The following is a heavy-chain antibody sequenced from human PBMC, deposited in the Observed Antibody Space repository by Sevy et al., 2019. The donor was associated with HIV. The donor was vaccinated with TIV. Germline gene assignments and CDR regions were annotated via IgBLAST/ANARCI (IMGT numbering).Heavy chain of an antibody. V-gene: IGHV3-23*01. D-gene: IGHD2-15*01. J-gene: IGHJ6*02. Sequence: GGSLRLSCTASGFNFSRYWMHWVRQAPRKGLEWVSAISGGSSGDDTYYADSVKGRFTISRDNSKNTLYLQMNSLRAEDTAVYFCAKGYCSGGSCPRDYYYYGMDVWGQGTTVTVSS. CDR1: GFNFSRYW. CDR2: ISGGSSGDDT. CDR3: AKGYCSGGSCPRDYYYYGMDV.